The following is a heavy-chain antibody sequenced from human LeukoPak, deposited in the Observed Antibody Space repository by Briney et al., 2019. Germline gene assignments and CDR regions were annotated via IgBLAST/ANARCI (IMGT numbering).Heavy chain of an antibody. Sequence: SETLSLTCSVSGYSISSGYYWDWIRQPPGKGLEWIASIYHSGKSYYNPSLESRVTISVDTSKNQFSLKLSSVTAADTAVYYCARHDSSGPYNAFDIWGQGTMVTVSS. CDR1: GYSISSGYY. CDR2: IYHSGKS. V-gene: IGHV4-38-2*02. J-gene: IGHJ3*02. D-gene: IGHD3-22*01. CDR3: ARHDSSGPYNAFDI.